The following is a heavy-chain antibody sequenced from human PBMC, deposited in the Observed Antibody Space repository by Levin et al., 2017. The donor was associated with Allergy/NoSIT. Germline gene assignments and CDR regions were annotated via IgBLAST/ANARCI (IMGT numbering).Heavy chain of an antibody. CDR3: ASHPLSIFGWFET. D-gene: IGHD3-3*01. CDR2: VTHSGGR. Sequence: PSETLSLSCSVSGDLSDISYWSWIRQSPERGLEWIGFVTHSGGRNYNPSLRSRIDISLDRSKATIFLNLTSATPADTAVYYCASHPLSIFGWFETWGQGILVVVSS. V-gene: IGHV4-59*01. CDR1: GDLSDISY. J-gene: IGHJ5*02.